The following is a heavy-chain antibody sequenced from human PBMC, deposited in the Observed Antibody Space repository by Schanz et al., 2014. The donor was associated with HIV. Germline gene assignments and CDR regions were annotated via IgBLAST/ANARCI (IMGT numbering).Heavy chain of an antibody. CDR2: ISSSSTYI. J-gene: IGHJ4*02. CDR3: AKGQRGIVRGDIDY. V-gene: IGHV3-21*04. CDR1: GFTFSSYS. D-gene: IGHD3-10*01. Sequence: VQLVESGGGVVQPGRSLRLSCAASGFTFSSYSMNWVRQAPGKGLEWVSSISSSSTYIYYADSVKGRFTVSRDNAKNSLYLHMNSLRAEDTAVYYCAKGQRGIVRGDIDYWGQGTLVTVSS.